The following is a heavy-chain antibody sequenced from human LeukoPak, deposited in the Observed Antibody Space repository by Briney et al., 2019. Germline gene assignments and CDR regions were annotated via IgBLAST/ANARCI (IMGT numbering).Heavy chain of an antibody. V-gene: IGHV3-15*01. CDR1: GFTFSNAW. Sequence: GGSLRLSCAASGFTFSNAWMSWVRQAPGKGLELGGRIKSRGDGGTTDYATPVKGRFTTSRDDSKNTLYLQMSSLKTEDTALYYCATLPATIQFPHYYYYMDVWGKGTTVTISS. CDR3: ATLPATIQFPHYYYYMDV. J-gene: IGHJ6*03. D-gene: IGHD4-17*01. CDR2: IKSRGDGGTT.